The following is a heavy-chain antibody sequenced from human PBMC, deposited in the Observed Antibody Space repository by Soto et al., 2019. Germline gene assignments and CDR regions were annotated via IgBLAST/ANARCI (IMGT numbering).Heavy chain of an antibody. CDR2: ISGSGGRT. J-gene: IGHJ3*02. CDR3: AKGADDSNTFDI. V-gene: IGHV3-23*01. CDR1: GFIFSTYA. Sequence: PGGSLRLSCAASGFIFSTYAMNWVRQAPGKGLEWVSTISGSGGRTYYADSVKGRFTISRDNSKNTLYVQMNSLRAKNTAIYYCAKGADDSNTFDIWGLGTVVTVSS. D-gene: IGHD4-4*01.